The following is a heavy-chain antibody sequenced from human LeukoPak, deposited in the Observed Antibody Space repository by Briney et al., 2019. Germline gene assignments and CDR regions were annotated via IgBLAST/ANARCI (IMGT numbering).Heavy chain of an antibody. CDR1: GFTFSSYA. D-gene: IGHD3-16*01. Sequence: GGSLRLSCAASGFTFSSYAMSWVRQAPGKGLEWVSAISGSGGSTYYADSVKGRFTISRDNSKNTLYLQMNSLRAEDTAVYYCAKEGAVTFKFYELPYYFDCWGQGTLVTVSS. CDR3: AKEGAVTFKFYELPYYFDC. V-gene: IGHV3-23*01. CDR2: ISGSGGST. J-gene: IGHJ4*02.